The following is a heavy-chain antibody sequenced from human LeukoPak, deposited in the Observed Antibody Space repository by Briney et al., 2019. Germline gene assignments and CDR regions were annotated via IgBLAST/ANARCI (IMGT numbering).Heavy chain of an antibody. CDR1: GGFIDSSSYY. CDR3: ARDRLRNWYFDL. Sequence: SETLSLTCTVSGGFIDSSSYYWGWIRQPPGKGLEWIGSVFYTGSTYYNPSLKSRVTISVDRSKNQFFLRLRSMTAADTAVYYCARDRLRNWYFDLWGRGTLVTVSS. D-gene: IGHD2-21*02. J-gene: IGHJ2*01. CDR2: VFYTGST. V-gene: IGHV4-39*07.